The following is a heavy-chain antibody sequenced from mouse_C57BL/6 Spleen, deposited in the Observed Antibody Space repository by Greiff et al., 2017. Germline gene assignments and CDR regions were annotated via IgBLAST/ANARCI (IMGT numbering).Heavy chain of an antibody. CDR3: ARIDGYYDAMEY. Sequence: QVQLQQPGAELVKPGASVKMSCKASGYTFTSYWITWVKQRPGQGLEWIGDIYPGSGSTNYNEKFNSKATLTVDTSSSTAYMQLSSLTSEDSAVYDCARIDGYYDAMEYWGQGTSVTVST. J-gene: IGHJ4*01. D-gene: IGHD2-3*01. CDR2: IYPGSGST. CDR1: GYTFTSYW. V-gene: IGHV1-55*01.